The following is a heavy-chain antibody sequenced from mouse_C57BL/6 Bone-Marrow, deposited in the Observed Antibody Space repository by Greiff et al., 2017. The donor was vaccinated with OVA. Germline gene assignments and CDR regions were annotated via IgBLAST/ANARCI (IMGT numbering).Heavy chain of an antibody. Sequence: VQLQQPGAELVKPGASVKLSCKASGYTFTSYWMHWVKQRPGQGLEWIGMIHPNSGSTNYNEKFKSKATLTVDKSSSTAYMQLSSLTSEDSAVYYCARWGSSYVAWFADWGQGTLVTVSA. CDR1: GYTFTSYW. V-gene: IGHV1-64*01. CDR3: ARWGSSYVAWFAD. D-gene: IGHD1-1*01. J-gene: IGHJ3*01. CDR2: IHPNSGST.